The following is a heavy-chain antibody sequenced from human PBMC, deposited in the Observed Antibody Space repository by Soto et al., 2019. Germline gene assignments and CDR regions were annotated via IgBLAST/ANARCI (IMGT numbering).Heavy chain of an antibody. CDR2: INAGNGNT. D-gene: IGHD2-2*01. Sequence: GASVNVSCKASGYTFISYAMNWVRQAPGQRLEWMGWINAGNGNTKYSQKFQGRVTITRDTSASTVYMELSSLRSEDTAVYYCARGLGYCISTSDSWCGVDDDYYYYGMDVWGQGTTVTVSS. CDR3: ARGLGYCISTSDSWCGVDDDYYYYGMDV. J-gene: IGHJ6*02. CDR1: GYTFISYA. V-gene: IGHV1-3*01.